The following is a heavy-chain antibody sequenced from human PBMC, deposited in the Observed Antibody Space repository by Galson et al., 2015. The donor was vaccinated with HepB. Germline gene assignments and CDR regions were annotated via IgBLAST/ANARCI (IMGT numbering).Heavy chain of an antibody. Sequence: SLRLSCAASGFTFSSYGMHWVRQAPGKGLEWVAVISYDGSNKYYADSVKGRFTISRDNSKNTLYLQMNSLRAEDTAVYYCAKSWGLAFDYWGQGTLVTVSS. D-gene: IGHD3-16*01. J-gene: IGHJ4*02. CDR2: ISYDGSNK. V-gene: IGHV3-30*18. CDR3: AKSWGLAFDY. CDR1: GFTFSSYG.